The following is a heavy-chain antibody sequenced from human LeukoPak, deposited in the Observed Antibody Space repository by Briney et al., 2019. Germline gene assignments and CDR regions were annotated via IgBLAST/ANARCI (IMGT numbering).Heavy chain of an antibody. CDR3: TRAGSYGYYWYFDL. D-gene: IGHD5-18*01. V-gene: IGHV6-1*01. CDR2: TYYRSKSYN. Sequence: SQTLSLTCAISGDSVSSNSVTWNWISQSPSRGLEWLGRTYYRSKSYNDYSVSVKSRITINPDTSKNQFSLQLNSVTPEDTAVYYCTRAGSYGYYWYFDLWGRGTLVTVSS. J-gene: IGHJ2*01. CDR1: GDSVSSNSVT.